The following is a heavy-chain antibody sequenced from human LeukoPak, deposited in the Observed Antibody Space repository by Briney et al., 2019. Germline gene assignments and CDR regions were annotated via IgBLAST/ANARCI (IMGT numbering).Heavy chain of an antibody. CDR2: IYHSGST. J-gene: IGHJ6*02. Sequence: GSLRLSCAASGFTFSSHSMNWVRQAPGKGLEWIGEIYHSGSTNYNPSLKSRVTISVDKSKNQFSLKLSSVTAADTAVYYCARDQVLGLSGIALYYGMDVWGQGTTVTVSS. D-gene: IGHD6-13*01. V-gene: IGHV4-4*02. CDR1: GFTFSSHSM. CDR3: ARDQVLGLSGIALYYGMDV.